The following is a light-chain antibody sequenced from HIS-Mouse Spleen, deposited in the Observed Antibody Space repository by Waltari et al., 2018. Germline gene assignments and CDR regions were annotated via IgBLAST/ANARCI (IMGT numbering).Light chain of an antibody. J-gene: IGLJ2*01. Sequence: SYELPQPPSVSVSPGQTARITCSGAALPKNLAYSYQQKSGQAPVLVIYEDSKRPSGIPERFSGSSSGTMATLTISGAQVEDEADYYCYSTDSSGNHRVFGGGTKLTVL. CDR2: EDS. CDR1: ALPKNL. V-gene: IGLV3-10*01. CDR3: YSTDSSGNHRV.